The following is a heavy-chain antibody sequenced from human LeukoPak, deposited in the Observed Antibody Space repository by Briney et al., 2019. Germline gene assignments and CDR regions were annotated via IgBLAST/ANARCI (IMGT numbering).Heavy chain of an antibody. CDR1: GGSFSGYY. D-gene: IGHD3-9*01. V-gene: IGHV4-34*01. J-gene: IGHJ4*02. CDR3: ASVPAYYDILTGYSLDY. Sequence: SETLSLTCAVYGGSFSGYYWSWLRQPPGKGLEWIGEINHSGSTNYNPSLKSRVTISVDTSKNQFSLKLSSVTAADTAVYYCASVPAYYDILTGYSLDYWGQGTLVTVSS. CDR2: INHSGST.